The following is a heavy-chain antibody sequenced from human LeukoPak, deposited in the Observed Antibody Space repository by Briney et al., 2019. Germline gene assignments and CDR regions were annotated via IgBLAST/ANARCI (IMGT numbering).Heavy chain of an antibody. V-gene: IGHV3-7*01. CDR3: ATSSLYHDSSGYFER. Sequence: PGGSLRLSCAASGFTFDFYWMSWVRQAPGKGLEWVANIKQDGSEEYYVDSVKGRFTISRDNAKNSLYLQMNSLRAEDTAVYYCATSSLYHDSSGYFERRGQGTLVTASS. J-gene: IGHJ4*02. CDR1: GFTFDFYW. CDR2: IKQDGSEE. D-gene: IGHD3-22*01.